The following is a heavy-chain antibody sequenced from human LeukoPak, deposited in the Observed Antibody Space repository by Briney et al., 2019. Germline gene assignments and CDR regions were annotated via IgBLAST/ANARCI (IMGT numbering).Heavy chain of an antibody. CDR2: IYYSGST. D-gene: IGHD3-22*01. J-gene: IGHJ4*02. CDR3: ARALRITMIVVVITYFDY. CDR1: GGSISSSSYY. Sequence: PSETPSLTCTVSGGSISSSSYYWGWIRQPPGKGLEWIGSIYYSGSTYYNPSLKSRVTISVDTSKNQFSLKLSSVTAVDTAVYYCARALRITMIVVVITYFDYWGQGTLVTVSS. V-gene: IGHV4-39*01.